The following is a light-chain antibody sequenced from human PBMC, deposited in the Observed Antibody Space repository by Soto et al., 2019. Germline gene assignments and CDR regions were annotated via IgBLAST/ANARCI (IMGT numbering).Light chain of an antibody. J-gene: IGKJ1*01. CDR1: QRVDSSY. Sequence: PGERATLFCRASQRVDSSYLAWYQQKPGQAPRLLIYGASSRATGIPDRFSGSGSGTDFTLTISRLEPEDFAVYYCQQHGSSPPSWTFGQGTKVEIK. CDR3: QQHGSSPPSWT. V-gene: IGKV3-20*01. CDR2: GAS.